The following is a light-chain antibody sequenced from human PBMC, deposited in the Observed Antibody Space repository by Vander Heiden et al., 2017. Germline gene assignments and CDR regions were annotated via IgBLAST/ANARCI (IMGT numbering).Light chain of an antibody. CDR3: QQSYSTSMYT. CDR1: QSISSY. CDR2: AAS. Sequence: DIQMTQSPSSLFASVGDRVTITCRASQSISSYLNWYQQKPGKAPKLLIYAASSLQSGVPSRFSGSGSGTDFTLTISSLQPEDFATYYCQQSYSTSMYTFGQGTKLEIK. V-gene: IGKV1-39*01. J-gene: IGKJ2*01.